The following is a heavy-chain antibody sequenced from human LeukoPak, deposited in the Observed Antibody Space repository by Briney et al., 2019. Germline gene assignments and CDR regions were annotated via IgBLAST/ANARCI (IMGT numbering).Heavy chain of an antibody. V-gene: IGHV4-34*01. CDR2: INHSGST. D-gene: IGHD6-6*01. CDR3: ARGLGSSSSGY. J-gene: IGHJ4*02. CDR1: GGSFSGYY. Sequence: PSETLSLTCAVYGGSFSGYYWSWIRQPPGKGLEWIGEINHSGSTNYNPSLKSRVTMSVDTSKNQFSLKLSSVTAADTAVYYCARGLGSSSSGYWGQGTLVTVSS.